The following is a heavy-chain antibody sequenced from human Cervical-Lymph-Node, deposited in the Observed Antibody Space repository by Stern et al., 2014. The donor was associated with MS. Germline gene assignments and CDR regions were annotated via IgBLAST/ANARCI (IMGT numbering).Heavy chain of an antibody. V-gene: IGHV2-70*01. Sequence: ESGPALVKPTQTLTLTCTFSGFSLSTSGMCVSWIRQPPGKALEWLALIDWDDDKYYSTSLKTRLTISKDTSKNQVVLTMTNMDPVDTATYYCARIIRPLPVLYYYYGMDVWGQGTTVTVSS. CDR2: IDWDDDK. D-gene: IGHD2-2*01. CDR1: GFSLSTSGMC. CDR3: ARIIRPLPVLYYYYGMDV. J-gene: IGHJ6*02.